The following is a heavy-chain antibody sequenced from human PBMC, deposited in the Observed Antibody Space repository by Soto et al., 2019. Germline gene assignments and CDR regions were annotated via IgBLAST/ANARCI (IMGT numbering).Heavy chain of an antibody. D-gene: IGHD6-19*01. CDR3: AYSTGWYRHDV. CDR2: LLHGGTT. Sequence: QVQLQESGPGLVKPSGTLSLTCAVSGDSISSPKWWTWLRQPPGKGLELIGDLLHGGTTNYNPSLKSRVTLSVDTSQNQFSLNLTSVTAADTAIYYCAYSTGWYRHDVWGQGTSVTVSS. J-gene: IGHJ3*01. V-gene: IGHV4-4*02. CDR1: GDSISSPKW.